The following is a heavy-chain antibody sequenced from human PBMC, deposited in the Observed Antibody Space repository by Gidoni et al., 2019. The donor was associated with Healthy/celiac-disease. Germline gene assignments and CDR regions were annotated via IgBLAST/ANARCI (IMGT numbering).Heavy chain of an antibody. J-gene: IGHJ4*02. D-gene: IGHD6-13*01. CDR3: ARGKEQPSLDY. CDR1: GGSFSGYY. V-gene: IGHV4-34*01. CDR2: INHSGST. Sequence: QVQLQQWGAGLLKPSETLSLTCAVYGGSFSGYYWSWIRQPPGKWLEWIGEINHSGSTNYNPSLKSRVTISVDTSKNQFSLKLSSVTAADTAVYYCARGKEQPSLDYWGQGTLVTVSS.